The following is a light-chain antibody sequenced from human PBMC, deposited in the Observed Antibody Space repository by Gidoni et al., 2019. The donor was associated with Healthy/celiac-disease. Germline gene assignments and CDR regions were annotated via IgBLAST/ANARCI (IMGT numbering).Light chain of an antibody. CDR3: MQSLQTPLT. Sequence: DILMTQSPLSLPVTPGEQASIYCRSSQSLLHSNGYNFLDWYLQTPGQSPQLLIYLGSNRVSGAPDRFSGSGSGTDFTLKISRVEAEVVGVYYCMQSLQTPLTFGGGTKVEIK. J-gene: IGKJ4*01. V-gene: IGKV2-28*01. CDR2: LGS. CDR1: QSLLHSNGYNF.